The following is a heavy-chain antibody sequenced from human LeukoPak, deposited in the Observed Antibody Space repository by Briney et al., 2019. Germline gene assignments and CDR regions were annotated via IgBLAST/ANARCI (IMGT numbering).Heavy chain of an antibody. CDR1: GGTFSSYA. V-gene: IGHV1-69*04. D-gene: IGHD5-24*01. CDR3: ASKSRDGYNLSYYYGMDV. CDR2: IIPIFGIA. J-gene: IGHJ6*02. Sequence: SVKVSCKASGGTFSSYAISWVRQAPGQGLEWMGRIIPIFGIANYAQKFQGRVTITADKSTSTAYMELSSLRSEDTAVYYCASKSRDGYNLSYYYGMDVWGQGTTVTVSS.